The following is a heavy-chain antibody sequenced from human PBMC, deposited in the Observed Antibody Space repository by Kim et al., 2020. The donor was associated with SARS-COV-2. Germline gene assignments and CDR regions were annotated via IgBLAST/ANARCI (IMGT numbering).Heavy chain of an antibody. V-gene: IGHV4-34*01. Sequence: SRVTISVDTSKNQFTLKLSSVTAADTAVYYCARGNHKMVVVVAATPGFDYWGQGTLVTVSS. J-gene: IGHJ4*02. CDR3: ARGNHKMVVVVAATPGFDY. D-gene: IGHD2-15*01.